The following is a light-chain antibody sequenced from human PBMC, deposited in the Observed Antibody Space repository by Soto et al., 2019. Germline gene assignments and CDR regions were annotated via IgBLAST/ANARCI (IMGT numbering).Light chain of an antibody. CDR1: QSVSSSY. Sequence: EIVLTQSPGTLSLSPGERATLSCRASQSVSSSYLAWYQQKPGQAPRLLIYGASSRATGIRDRFSGSGSGTDFTLTISRLEPEDFAVDYCQQYGSSPWTFGQGTKVEIK. V-gene: IGKV3-20*01. CDR2: GAS. CDR3: QQYGSSPWT. J-gene: IGKJ1*01.